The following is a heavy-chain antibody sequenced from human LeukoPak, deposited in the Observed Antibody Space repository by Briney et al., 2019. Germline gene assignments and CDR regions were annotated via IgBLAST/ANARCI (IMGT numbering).Heavy chain of an antibody. CDR2: IYTSRST. V-gene: IGHV4-61*02. CDR1: GGSISSGSYY. D-gene: IGHD2-21*02. CDR3: ARDLPCGGDCYSRFGYYGMDV. Sequence: SETLSLTCTVSGGSISSGSYYWSWIRQPAGKGLEWIGRIYTSRSTNYNPSLKSRVTISVDTSKNQFSLKLSSVTAADTAVYYCARDLPCGGDCYSRFGYYGMDVWGQGTTVTVSS. J-gene: IGHJ6*02.